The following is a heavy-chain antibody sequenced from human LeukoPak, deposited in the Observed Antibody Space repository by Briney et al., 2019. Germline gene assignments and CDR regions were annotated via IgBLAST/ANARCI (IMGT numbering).Heavy chain of an antibody. CDR2: INPNSGGT. CDR1: GYTFTGYY. Sequence: GASVKVSCKASGYTFTGYYMHWVRQAPGQGLEWMGWINPNSGGTNYAQKFQGRVTMTRDTSISTAYMELSRLRSDDTAVYYCATQPYDSSGYYEGVFDYWGQGTLVTVSS. D-gene: IGHD3-22*01. CDR3: ATQPYDSSGYYEGVFDY. J-gene: IGHJ4*02. V-gene: IGHV1-2*02.